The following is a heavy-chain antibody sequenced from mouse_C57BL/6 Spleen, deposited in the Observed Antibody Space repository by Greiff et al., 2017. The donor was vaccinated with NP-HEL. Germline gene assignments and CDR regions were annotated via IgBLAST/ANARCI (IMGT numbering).Heavy chain of an antibody. V-gene: IGHV1-18*01. CDR1: GYTFTDYN. Sequence: EVQLQQSGPELVKPGASVKIPCKASGYTFTDYNMDWVKQSHGKSLEWIGDINPNNGGTIYNQKFKGKATLTVDKSSSTAYMELRSLTSEDTAVYYGATGGPFAYWGQGTLVTVSA. J-gene: IGHJ3*01. CDR3: ATGGPFAY. CDR2: INPNNGGT.